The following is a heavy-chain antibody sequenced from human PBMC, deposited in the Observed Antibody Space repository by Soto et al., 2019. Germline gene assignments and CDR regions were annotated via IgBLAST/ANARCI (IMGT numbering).Heavy chain of an antibody. CDR1: GFTFSSYG. D-gene: IGHD2-8*02. CDR2: IWYDGSNN. Sequence: QVQLVESGGGVVQPGRSLRLSCAASGFTFSSYGMHWVRQAPGKGLEWVAVIWYDGSNNYYADSVKGRFTISRDNSKNTLYLKMNRMRVEVTVVYYCARPYGYCTSSECRQDPLDYWGQGTLVTVSS. CDR3: ARPYGYCTSSECRQDPLDY. V-gene: IGHV3-33*01. J-gene: IGHJ4*02.